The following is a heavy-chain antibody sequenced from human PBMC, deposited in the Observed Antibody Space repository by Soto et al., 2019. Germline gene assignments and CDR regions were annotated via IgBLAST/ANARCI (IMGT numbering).Heavy chain of an antibody. CDR1: GGTFSSYA. Sequence: QVQLVQSGAEVKKPGSSVKVSCKASGGTFSSYAISWVRQAPGQGLEWMGGIIPIFGTANYAQKFQGRVTITADESTSTAYMELSSLRSEDTAVYYCEMGHTVTTYDYYGMDVWGQGTTVTVSS. J-gene: IGHJ6*02. V-gene: IGHV1-69*12. D-gene: IGHD4-17*01. CDR3: EMGHTVTTYDYYGMDV. CDR2: IIPIFGTA.